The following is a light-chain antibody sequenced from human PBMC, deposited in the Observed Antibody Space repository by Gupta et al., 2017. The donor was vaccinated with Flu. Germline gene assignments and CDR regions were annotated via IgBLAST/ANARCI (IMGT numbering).Light chain of an antibody. CDR3: LLDYGSAHGV. CDR2: STN. J-gene: IGLJ3*02. V-gene: IGLV7-43*01. Sequence: GGTVTLTCASSAGAVTTNYYPNWFQQKPGQPPTALISSTNMKYSWTPARFSGSLLGGKAALTLSGAQPEDEAEDYCLLDYGSAHGVFGGGTKLTVL. CDR1: AGAVTTNYY.